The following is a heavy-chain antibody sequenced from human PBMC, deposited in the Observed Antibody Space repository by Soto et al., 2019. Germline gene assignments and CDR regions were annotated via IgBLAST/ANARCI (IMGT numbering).Heavy chain of an antibody. CDR3: ARTADCSGGSCYSGAPGGYYYYGMDV. D-gene: IGHD2-15*01. J-gene: IGHJ6*02. Sequence: QVTLKESGPVLVKPTETLTLTCTVSGFSLSNARMGVSWIRQPPGKALEWLAHIFSNDEKSYSTSLKSRLTISKDTSKSQVVLTMTNMDPVDTATYYCARTADCSGGSCYSGAPGGYYYYGMDVWGQGTTVTVSS. CDR1: GFSLSNARMG. V-gene: IGHV2-26*01. CDR2: IFSNDEK.